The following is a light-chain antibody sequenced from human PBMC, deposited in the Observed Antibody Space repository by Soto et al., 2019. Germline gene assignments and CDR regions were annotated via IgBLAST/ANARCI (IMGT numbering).Light chain of an antibody. CDR1: QSVSSW. CDR3: QQYNSYSGYT. Sequence: DIPMTQSPSTLSASVGDRVTMTCRVSQSVSSWLAWYQQKPGKAPKLLIYKASSVVSGVPSRFSGSGSGTEFTLTISSLQPDDFATYYCQQYNSYSGYTFGQGTKLEIK. J-gene: IGKJ2*01. CDR2: KAS. V-gene: IGKV1-5*03.